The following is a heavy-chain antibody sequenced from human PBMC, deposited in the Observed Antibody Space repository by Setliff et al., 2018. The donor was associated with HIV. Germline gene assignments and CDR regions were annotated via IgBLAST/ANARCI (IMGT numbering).Heavy chain of an antibody. Sequence: GASVKVSCKISGYTLTELSIHWVRQAPGKGLEWMANFSPEAFETFYAQKFPGRLTMTEHTSTDTAYMELSSLRSDDTAMYYCATDPGYSSTWYSESFQHFGQGTVVTVSS. V-gene: IGHV1-24*01. D-gene: IGHD6-13*01. CDR2: FSPEAFET. CDR1: GYTLTELS. CDR3: ATDPGYSSTWYSESFQH. J-gene: IGHJ1*01.